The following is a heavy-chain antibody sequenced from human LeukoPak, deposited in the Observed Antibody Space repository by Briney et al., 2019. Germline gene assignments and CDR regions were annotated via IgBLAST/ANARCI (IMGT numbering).Heavy chain of an antibody. CDR2: MNPNSGNT. V-gene: IGHV1-8*01. CDR3: ARDHHSSGWYWFDP. CDR1: GYTFTSYD. D-gene: IGHD6-19*01. Sequence: ASVKVSCKASGYTFTSYDINWVRQATGQGLEWMGWMNPNSGNTGYAQKFQGRVTITADKSTSTAYMELSSLRSEDTAVYYCARDHHSSGWYWFDPWGQGTLVTVSS. J-gene: IGHJ5*02.